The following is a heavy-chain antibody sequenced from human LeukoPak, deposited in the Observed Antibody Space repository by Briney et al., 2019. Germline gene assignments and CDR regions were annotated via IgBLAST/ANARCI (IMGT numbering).Heavy chain of an antibody. J-gene: IGHJ6*03. D-gene: IGHD6-13*01. V-gene: IGHV1-8*02. CDR2: MNPNSGNT. CDR1: GYTFTSYA. CDR3: ARALYSSSWSNPYYYYMDV. Sequence: ASVKVSCKASGYTFTSYAISWVRQAPGQGLEWMGWMNPNSGNTGYAQKFQGRVTMTRNTSISTAYMELSSLRSEDTAVYYCARALYSSSWSNPYYYYMDVWGKGTTVTISS.